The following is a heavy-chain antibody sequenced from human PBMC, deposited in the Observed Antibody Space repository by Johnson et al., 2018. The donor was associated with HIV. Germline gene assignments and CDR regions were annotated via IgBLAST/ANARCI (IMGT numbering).Heavy chain of an antibody. V-gene: IGHV3-11*01. D-gene: IGHD1-26*01. J-gene: IGHJ3*02. CDR3: TRVREYSGSLGAFDI. CDR1: RFIFSDYY. Sequence: VESVGGLVKPGGSLRLSCAASRFIFSDYYMSWIRQAPGKGLEWVSYISSSGSSIYYADSVKGRFTISRDASKNSMYLQMNSLKTEDTAVYYCTRVREYSGSLGAFDIWGQGTMVTVSS. CDR2: ISSSGSSI.